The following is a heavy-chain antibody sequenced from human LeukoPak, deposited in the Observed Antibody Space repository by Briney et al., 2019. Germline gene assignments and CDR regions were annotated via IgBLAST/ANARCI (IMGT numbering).Heavy chain of an antibody. Sequence: PSGTLSLTCGVSGGSISNTNWWSWVRQPPGQGLEWIGEIPLTGLTHYNPSLESRVTVSLDKSKNQLSLNLTSVTAADTAVYYCSRENGAFSPFGYWGQGTLVTVLS. CDR1: GGSISNTNW. J-gene: IGHJ4*02. CDR2: IPLTGLT. V-gene: IGHV4-4*02. D-gene: IGHD2-8*01. CDR3: SRENGAFSPFGY.